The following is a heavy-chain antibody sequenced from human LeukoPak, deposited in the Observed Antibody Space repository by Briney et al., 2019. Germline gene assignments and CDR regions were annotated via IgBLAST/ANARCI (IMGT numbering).Heavy chain of an antibody. CDR1: AFSSYY. CDR2: ISNSGIT. J-gene: IGHJ4*02. V-gene: IGHV4-59*08. Sequence: SETLSLTCTVSAFSSYYWSWIRQPPGKGLEWIAYISNSGITNYDSSLKSRVTISVDTSKNQFSLKLSSVTAADTAVYYCARTTPADYSSGWPYFDYWGQGILVTVSS. D-gene: IGHD6-19*01. CDR3: ARTTPADYSSGWPYFDY.